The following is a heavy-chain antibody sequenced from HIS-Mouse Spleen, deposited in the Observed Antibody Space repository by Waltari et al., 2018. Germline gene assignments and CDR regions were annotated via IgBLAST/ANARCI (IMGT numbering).Heavy chain of an antibody. J-gene: IGHJ2*01. CDR3: AREIPYSSSWYDWYFDL. CDR1: GGSISSSSYY. V-gene: IGHV4-39*07. D-gene: IGHD6-13*01. CDR2: IYYSGGT. Sequence: QLQLQESGPGLVKPSETLSLTCTVSGGSISSSSYYWGWIRPPPGKGLEWIGSIYYSGGTYYTPSLRSLVTISVDTSKNQFSLKLSSVTAADTAVYYCAREIPYSSSWYDWYFDLWGRGTLVTVSS.